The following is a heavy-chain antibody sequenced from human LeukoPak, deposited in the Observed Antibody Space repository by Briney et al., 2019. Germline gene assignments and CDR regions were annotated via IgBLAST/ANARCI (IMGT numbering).Heavy chain of an antibody. CDR3: ARGGTYYDILTGYYTAWYFDY. CDR1: GFTFSSYW. D-gene: IGHD3-9*01. Sequence: GGSLRLSCAASGFTFSSYWMSWVRQAPGKGLEWVSNIKQDGSEKYYVDSVKGRFTISRDNAKNSLYLQMSSLRAEDTAVYYWARGGTYYDILTGYYTAWYFDYWGQGTLVTVSS. V-gene: IGHV3-7*04. CDR2: IKQDGSEK. J-gene: IGHJ4*02.